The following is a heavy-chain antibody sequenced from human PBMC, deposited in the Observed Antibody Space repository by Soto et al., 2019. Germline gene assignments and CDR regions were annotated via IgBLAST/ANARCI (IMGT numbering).Heavy chain of an antibody. V-gene: IGHV3-33*01. D-gene: IGHD4-4*01. J-gene: IGHJ4*02. Sequence: LRLSCAASGFTFSSYGMHWVRQAPGKGLEWVAVIWYDGSNKYYADSVKGRFTISRDNSKNTLYLQMNSLRAEDTAVYYCARTPEYSNYGPTDYWGQGTLVTVSS. CDR2: IWYDGSNK. CDR3: ARTPEYSNYGPTDY. CDR1: GFTFSSYG.